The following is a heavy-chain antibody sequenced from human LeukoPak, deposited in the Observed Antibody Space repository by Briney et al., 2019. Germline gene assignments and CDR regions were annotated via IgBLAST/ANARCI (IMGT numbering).Heavy chain of an antibody. V-gene: IGHV3-21*01. J-gene: IGHJ4*02. D-gene: IGHD3-10*01. CDR3: ARAYGSGSSYFDY. CDR1: GFPSWSYS. CDR2: ISSSSSYI. Sequence: PGGSLRLACSASGFPSWSYSMNWVRQAPGKGLEWVSSISSSSSYIYYADSVKGRFTISRDNAKNSLYLQMNSLRAEDTAVYYCARAYGSGSSYFDYWGPGTLVTVSS.